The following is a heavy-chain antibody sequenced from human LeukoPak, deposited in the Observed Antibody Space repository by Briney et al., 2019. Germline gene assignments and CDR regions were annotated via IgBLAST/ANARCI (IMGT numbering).Heavy chain of an antibody. CDR1: GFTFSCHA. CDR3: AKESESYDSSGSTFDY. CDR2: LSGSGGSK. D-gene: IGHD3-22*01. V-gene: IGHV3-23*01. J-gene: IGHJ4*02. Sequence: GGPLRLSCAASGFTFSCHAMIYLPQATGKGRVGVSALSGSGGSKYYADSVKGRFTISRDDSKNKPYLQMNSLRAEDTAVYYCAKESESYDSSGSTFDYWGQGTLVTVSS.